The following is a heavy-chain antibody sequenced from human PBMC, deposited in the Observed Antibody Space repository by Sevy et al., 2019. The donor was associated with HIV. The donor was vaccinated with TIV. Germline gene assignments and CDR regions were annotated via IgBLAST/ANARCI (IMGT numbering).Heavy chain of an antibody. J-gene: IGHJ4*02. D-gene: IGHD2-2*01. Sequence: GGSLRLSCAASGFTFSDYYMNWVRQAPGKGLEWVSSISGRSSYIHYADSVRGRFTMSRDNAKNSSYLQMNSLRADDTAVYFCARDGGCSSTSCLLYFDSWGQGALVTVSS. CDR2: ISGRSSYI. CDR3: ARDGGCSSTSCLLYFDS. CDR1: GFTFSDYY. V-gene: IGHV3-21*06.